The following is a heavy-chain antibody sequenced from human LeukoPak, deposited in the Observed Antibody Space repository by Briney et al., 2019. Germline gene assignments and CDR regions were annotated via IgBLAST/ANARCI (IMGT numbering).Heavy chain of an antibody. CDR2: IYTSGST. V-gene: IGHV4-61*02. D-gene: IGHD4-17*01. Sequence: SETLSLTCTVSGGSISSGSYYWSWIRQPAGKGLEWIGRIYTSGSTNYNPSLKSRVTISVDTSKNQFSLKLSSVTAADTAVYYCARAQSFDDYGDYHLTHFDYWGQGTLVTVSS. J-gene: IGHJ4*02. CDR3: ARAQSFDDYGDYHLTHFDY. CDR1: GGSISSGSYY.